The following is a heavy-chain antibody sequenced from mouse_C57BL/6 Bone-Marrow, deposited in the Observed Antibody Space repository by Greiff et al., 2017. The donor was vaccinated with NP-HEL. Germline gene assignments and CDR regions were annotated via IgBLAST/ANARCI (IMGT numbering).Heavy chain of an antibody. J-gene: IGHJ4*01. V-gene: IGHV3-8*01. Sequence: VQLQQSGPGLAKPSQTLSLTCSVTGYSITSDYWNWIRKFPGNKLEYMGYISYSGSTYYNPSLKSRCSITRDTSKNQYYLQLNSVTTEDTATYYCASVLRLYYYAMDYWGQGTSVTVSS. CDR1: GYSITSDY. CDR2: ISYSGST. D-gene: IGHD1-1*01. CDR3: ASVLRLYYYAMDY.